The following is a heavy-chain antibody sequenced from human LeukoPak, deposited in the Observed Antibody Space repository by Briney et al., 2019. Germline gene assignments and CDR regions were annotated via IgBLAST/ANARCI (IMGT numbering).Heavy chain of an antibody. Sequence: GGSLRLSCAASGFSVSSNFMSWVRQAPGKGLEWVSVIYADGDTYYADSVKGRFTISRDNFKNTVYLQMNSLRAEDTGMYYCARSGSGWFDYWSQGTLVTVS. CDR1: GFSVSSNF. J-gene: IGHJ4*02. D-gene: IGHD6-19*01. V-gene: IGHV3-53*01. CDR3: ARSGSGWFDY. CDR2: IYADGDT.